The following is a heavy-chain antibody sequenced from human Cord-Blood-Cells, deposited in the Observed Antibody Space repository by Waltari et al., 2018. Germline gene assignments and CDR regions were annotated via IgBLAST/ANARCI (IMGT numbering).Heavy chain of an antibody. J-gene: IGHJ5*02. Sequence: QVQLQESGPGLVKPSGTLSLTCAVSGGSISSSNWWSWVRQPPGKGLEWIGEMYHSGSTNYNQSLKSRATISVDKAKNQFSLKLSSVTGADTAVYYCARDRWEDFWSGSNWFDPWGQGTLVTVSS. CDR2: MYHSGST. V-gene: IGHV4-4*02. D-gene: IGHD3-3*01. CDR3: ARDRWEDFWSGSNWFDP. CDR1: GGSISSSNW.